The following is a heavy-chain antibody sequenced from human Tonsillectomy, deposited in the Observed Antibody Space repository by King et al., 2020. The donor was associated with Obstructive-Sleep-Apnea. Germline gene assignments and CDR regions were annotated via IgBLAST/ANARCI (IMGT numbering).Heavy chain of an antibody. D-gene: IGHD6-13*01. Sequence: VQLVQSGAEVKKPGASVKVSCKASGYTFTSYGFNWVRQAPGQGLEWMGWISAYNVNTNFAQKLHDRVTITTDTSTSTAYMELRSLRSDDTAVYYCARDRQQLFDYWGQGTLVTVSS. CDR1: GYTFTSYG. V-gene: IGHV1-18*04. CDR2: ISAYNVNT. J-gene: IGHJ4*02. CDR3: ARDRQQLFDY.